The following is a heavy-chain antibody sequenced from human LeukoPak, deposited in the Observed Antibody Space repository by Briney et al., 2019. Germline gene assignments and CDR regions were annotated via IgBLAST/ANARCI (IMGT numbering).Heavy chain of an antibody. CDR2: IYSSGST. CDR1: GGSISSGSYY. CDR3: ARGPPRYSSY. D-gene: IGHD5-18*01. J-gene: IGHJ4*02. V-gene: IGHV4-61*02. Sequence: SQTLSLTCTVSGGSISSGSYYWSWIRQPAGKGLEWIGRIYSSGSTNYNPSLKSRVTISVDTSKNQFSLNVRSVTAADTAVYYCARGPPRYSSYWGQGTLVTVSS.